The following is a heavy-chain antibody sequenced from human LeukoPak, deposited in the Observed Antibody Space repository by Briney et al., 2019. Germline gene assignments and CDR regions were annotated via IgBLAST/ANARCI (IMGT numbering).Heavy chain of an antibody. J-gene: IGHJ3*02. D-gene: IGHD3-16*01. CDR2: ISSSSSYI. Sequence: GGSLRLSCAASGFTFSSYSMNWVRQAPGKGLEWVSSISSSSSYIYYADSVEGRFTISRDNAKNSLYLQMNSLRAEDTAVYYCARLHEGWAYSLEDAFDIWGQGTMVTVSS. V-gene: IGHV3-21*01. CDR1: GFTFSSYS. CDR3: ARLHEGWAYSLEDAFDI.